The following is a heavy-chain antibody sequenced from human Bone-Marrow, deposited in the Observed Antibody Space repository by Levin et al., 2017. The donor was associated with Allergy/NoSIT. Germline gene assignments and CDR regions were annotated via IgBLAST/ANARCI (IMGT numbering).Heavy chain of an antibody. Sequence: SETLSLTCAVSGGSISSGGYSWSWIRQPPGKGLEWIGYFYHTGSTFYNPSLQSRVTISVDTSKNQLSLKLNSVTAADTAVYYCARWERGDDNWAYYFDYWGQGTVVAVSS. J-gene: IGHJ4*02. CDR3: ARWERGDDNWAYYFDY. D-gene: IGHD1-1*01. CDR1: GGSISSGGYS. CDR2: FYHTGST. V-gene: IGHV4-30-2*01.